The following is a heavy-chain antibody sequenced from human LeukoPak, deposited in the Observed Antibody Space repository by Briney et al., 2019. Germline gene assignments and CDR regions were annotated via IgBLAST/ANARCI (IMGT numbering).Heavy chain of an antibody. Sequence: PGGSLRLSCSVSGFTFSTYVMHWVRQAPGKGLEYVSAISSNGDNTYYADSVKGRFTISRDNAKNTLYLQMNSLRAEDTAVYYCAREGSAYCGGDCYSFRTVEPTVGVGYFDLWGRGTLVTVSS. D-gene: IGHD2-21*02. CDR2: ISSNGDNT. CDR1: GFTFSTYV. V-gene: IGHV3-64*04. J-gene: IGHJ2*01. CDR3: AREGSAYCGGDCYSFRTVEPTVGVGYFDL.